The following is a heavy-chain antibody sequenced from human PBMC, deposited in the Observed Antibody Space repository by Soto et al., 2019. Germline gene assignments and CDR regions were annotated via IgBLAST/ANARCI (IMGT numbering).Heavy chain of an antibody. CDR3: ARVIPGYSYGYNDY. J-gene: IGHJ4*02. V-gene: IGHV3-48*02. D-gene: IGHD5-18*01. Sequence: GGSLRPSCAASGFTFSTYSMNWVRQAPGKGLEWVSYISGISTTIYYADSVKGRFTISRDNAKNSLYLQMNSLRDEDTAVYYCARVIPGYSYGYNDYWGQGTLVTVSS. CDR2: ISGISTTI. CDR1: GFTFSTYS.